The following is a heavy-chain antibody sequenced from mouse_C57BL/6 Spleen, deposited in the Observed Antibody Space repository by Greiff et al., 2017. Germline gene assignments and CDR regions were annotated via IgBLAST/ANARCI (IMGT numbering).Heavy chain of an antibody. CDR3: ANDGYYGY. CDR1: GYTFTSYW. CDR2: IDPSDSYT. D-gene: IGHD2-3*01. V-gene: IGHV1-59*01. J-gene: IGHJ2*01. Sequence: QVQLQQPGAELVRPGTSVKLSCKASGYTFTSYWMHWVKQRPGQGLEWIGVIDPSDSYTNYNQKFKGKATLTVDTSSSTAYMQLSSLTSEDSAVYYCANDGYYGYWGQGTTLTVSS.